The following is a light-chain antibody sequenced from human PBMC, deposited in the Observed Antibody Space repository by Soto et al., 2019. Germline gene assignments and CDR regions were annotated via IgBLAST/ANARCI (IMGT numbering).Light chain of an antibody. V-gene: IGLV1-44*01. J-gene: IGLJ2*01. CDR1: SSNIGTNT. CDR3: AAWDDSLNGVV. Sequence: QAVVTQPPSASGTTVQRVTCSCSGSSSNIGTNTVNWYQQFPGTAPKLLIYTNDQRPSGVPDRFSGSKSGTSASLAISGLQSEDEADYYCAAWDDSLNGVVFGGGTKLTVL. CDR2: TND.